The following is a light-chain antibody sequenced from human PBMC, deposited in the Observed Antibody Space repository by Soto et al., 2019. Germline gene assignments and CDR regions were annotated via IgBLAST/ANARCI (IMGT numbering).Light chain of an antibody. CDR3: CSYAGSSIFV. Sequence: QSALNRPASVSGSPGQSITISCTGTSRGVVTYNLVSWYQQHPSKAPKLMISEVITRPSWVSNRFSGSKSGNTASLTTSGPQDEDEADYYCCSYAGSSIFVFGGGTKLTVL. V-gene: IGLV2-23*02. CDR1: SRGVVTYNL. J-gene: IGLJ3*02. CDR2: EVI.